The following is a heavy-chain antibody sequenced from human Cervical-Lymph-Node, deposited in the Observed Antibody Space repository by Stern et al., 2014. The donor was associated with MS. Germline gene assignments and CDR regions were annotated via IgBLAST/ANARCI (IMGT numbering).Heavy chain of an antibody. J-gene: IGHJ4*02. CDR3: GRRRSAWLVGDNLDY. D-gene: IGHD3-3*01. CDR2: IFWDAER. Sequence: QITLKESGPTLVKPTQTLTLTCTFSGFSLTTSAVGVGWIRRPPGKALEWLGIIFWDAERRYNPSLQSRVTISTDTSHNHVALTMTNMDPVDTATDYCGRRRSAWLVGDNLDYWGQGTLLTVSS. CDR1: GFSLTTSAVG. V-gene: IGHV2-5*02.